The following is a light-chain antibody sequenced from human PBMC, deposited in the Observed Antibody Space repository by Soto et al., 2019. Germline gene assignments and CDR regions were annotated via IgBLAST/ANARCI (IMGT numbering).Light chain of an antibody. CDR2: KAS. V-gene: IGKV1-5*03. CDR3: QQYNNYWT. CDR1: QSISYW. Sequence: DIPMTQSPSTLSASVGDRVTITCRASQSISYWLAWYQQKPGKAPNLLIYKASSLESGVPSRFSGSGSGTEFTLTISSLQPDDFATYYCQQYNNYWTSGQGTKVEIK. J-gene: IGKJ1*01.